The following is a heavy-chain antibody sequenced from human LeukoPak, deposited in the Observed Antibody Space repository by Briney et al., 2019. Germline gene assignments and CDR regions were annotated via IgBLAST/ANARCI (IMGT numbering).Heavy chain of an antibody. CDR2: ISYDGSNK. D-gene: IGHD6-6*01. V-gene: IGHV3-30-3*01. CDR1: GFTFSSYA. Sequence: GGSLRLSCAASGFTFSSYAMHWVRQAPGKGLEWVAVISYDGSNKYYADSVKGRFTISRDNSKNTLYLQMNSLRAEDTAVYYCARAYTESYSSSHAFDIWGQGTMVTVSS. CDR3: ARAYTESYSSSHAFDI. J-gene: IGHJ3*02.